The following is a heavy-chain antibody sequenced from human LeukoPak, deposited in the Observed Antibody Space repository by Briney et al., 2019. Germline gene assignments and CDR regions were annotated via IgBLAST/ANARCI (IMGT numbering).Heavy chain of an antibody. CDR1: GGSFSGYY. D-gene: IGHD3-22*01. CDR3: ARGRQDVTMIVVVMTAVSYYLDV. CDR2: MNPSGST. J-gene: IGHJ6*03. Sequence: SETLSLTCAVYGGSFSGYYWTWILQTPEKGREWIGEMNPSGSTNYNPSLKSRVTISVDTSKNQFSLELSSVTAADTAVYYCARGRQDVTMIVVVMTAVSYYLDVWGKGTTVTVS. V-gene: IGHV4-34*01.